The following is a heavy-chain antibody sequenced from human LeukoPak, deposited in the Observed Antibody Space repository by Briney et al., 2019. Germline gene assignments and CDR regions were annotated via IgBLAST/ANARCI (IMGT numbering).Heavy chain of an antibody. CDR2: IYTSGST. CDR1: GGSISSYY. J-gene: IGHJ4*02. CDR3: ARDRNYDFWSSYYDY. Sequence: SETLSLTCTVSGGSISSYYWSWIRQPAGKGLEWIGRIYTSGSTNYNPSLKSRVTMSVDTSKNQFSLKLSSVTAADTAVYYCARDRNYDFWSSYYDYWGQGTLVTVSS. V-gene: IGHV4-4*07. D-gene: IGHD3-3*01.